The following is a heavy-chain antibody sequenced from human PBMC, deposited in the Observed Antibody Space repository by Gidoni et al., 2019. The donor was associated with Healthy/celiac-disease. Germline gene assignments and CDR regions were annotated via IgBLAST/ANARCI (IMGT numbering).Heavy chain of an antibody. CDR3: ERTTVTTLLYYYYYMDV. Sequence: QVQLVQSGSELKKPGASVKVSCKASGYTFTSYAMTWVRQAPGQGLEWMGWINTNTGNPTYAQSFTGRFVFALDTSVSTAYLQISSLTAEDTAVYYCERTTVTTLLYYYYYMDVWGKGTTVTVSS. CDR1: GYTFTSYA. V-gene: IGHV7-4-1*02. J-gene: IGHJ6*03. CDR2: INTNTGNP. D-gene: IGHD4-4*01.